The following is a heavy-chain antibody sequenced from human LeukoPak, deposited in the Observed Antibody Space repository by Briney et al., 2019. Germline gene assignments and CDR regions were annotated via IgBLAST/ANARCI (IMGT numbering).Heavy chain of an antibody. V-gene: IGHV3-7*01. J-gene: IGHJ4*02. CDR3: ARAALSKHYDFWSGYYTGSFDY. CDR2: IKKDGSEK. CDR1: GFTFRNHW. D-gene: IGHD3-3*01. Sequence: GGSLRLSCAASGFTFRNHWMSWVRQAPGKGLEWVANIKKDGSEKYYVDSVKGRFTISRDNAKNSLYLQMNSLRAEDTAVYYCARAALSKHYDFWSGYYTGSFDYWGQGTLVTVSS.